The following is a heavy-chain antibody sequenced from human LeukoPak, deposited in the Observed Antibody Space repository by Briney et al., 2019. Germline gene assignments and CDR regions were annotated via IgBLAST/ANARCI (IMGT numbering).Heavy chain of an antibody. CDR3: VGYGGNSQFDY. D-gene: IGHD4-23*01. V-gene: IGHV4-34*01. CDR1: GGSFSGYY. CDR2: INHSGST. J-gene: IGHJ4*02. Sequence: SETLSLTCAVYGGSFSGYYWSWIRQPPGKGLERIGEINHSGSTNYNPSLKSRVTISVDTSKNQFSLKLSSVTAADTAVYYCVGYGGNSQFDYWGQGTLVTVSS.